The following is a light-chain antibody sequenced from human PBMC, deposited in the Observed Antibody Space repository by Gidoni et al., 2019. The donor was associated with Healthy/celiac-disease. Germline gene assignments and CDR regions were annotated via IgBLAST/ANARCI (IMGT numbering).Light chain of an antibody. Sequence: DIQMTQPPSTLAASLGDRVTITCRTCQSISSWLARYQQKPGKAPKLRIYKAATLVTGVPSRFSGSGSGTVFTLTIRSLQPADFATYYCQQYNRYSRTFGQGTKVEIK. CDR3: QQYNRYSRT. CDR2: KAA. J-gene: IGKJ1*01. V-gene: IGKV1-5*03. CDR1: QSISSW.